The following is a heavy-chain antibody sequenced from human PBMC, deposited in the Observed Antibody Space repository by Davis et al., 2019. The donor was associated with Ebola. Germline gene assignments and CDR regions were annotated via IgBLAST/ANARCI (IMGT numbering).Heavy chain of an antibody. CDR3: ARGRGVVVAATQIGFDP. V-gene: IGHV1-2*06. CDR2: INGNNGGT. CDR1: RYTFTDYY. J-gene: IGHJ5*02. Sequence: AASVKVSRKTSRYTFTDYYMHWVRRAPAQGLGWVGRINGNNGGTNYAHKFQGRVTMTRDTSISTAYMELSRLRSDDTAVYYCARGRGVVVAATQIGFDPWGQGTLVTVSS. D-gene: IGHD2-15*01.